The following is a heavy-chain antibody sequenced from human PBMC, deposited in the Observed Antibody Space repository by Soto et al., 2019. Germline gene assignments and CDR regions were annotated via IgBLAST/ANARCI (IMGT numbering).Heavy chain of an antibody. CDR1: GFKFSDYW. Sequence: DVQLVESGGGWVQPGRSLRLSCAASGFKFSDYWMSWVRQAPGKGLEWVGNIKHDTSEAHYADSVKGRFTITRDNIKNFLFLQMRDLRADATASYYCARDGLLFSGPYRPSRFDYWGLGALVTVSS. CDR3: ARDGLLFSGPYRPSRFDY. CDR2: IKHDTSEA. J-gene: IGHJ4*02. D-gene: IGHD3-16*02. V-gene: IGHV3-7*03.